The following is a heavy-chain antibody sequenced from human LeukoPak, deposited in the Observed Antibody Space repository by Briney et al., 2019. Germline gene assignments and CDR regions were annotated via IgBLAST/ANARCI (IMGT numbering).Heavy chain of an antibody. D-gene: IGHD6-19*01. J-gene: IGHJ4*02. Sequence: GGSLRLSCAASGFTFSSYGMSWVRQAPGKGLEWVSAISGSGGSTYYADSVKGRFTISRDNAKNSVYLQMNSLRAEDTAVYYCAKYSVAGTRGFDYWGQGTLVTVSS. CDR3: AKYSVAGTRGFDY. V-gene: IGHV3-23*01. CDR2: ISGSGGST. CDR1: GFTFSSYG.